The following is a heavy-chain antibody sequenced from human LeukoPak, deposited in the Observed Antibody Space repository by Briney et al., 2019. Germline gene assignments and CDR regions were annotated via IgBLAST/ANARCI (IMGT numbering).Heavy chain of an antibody. D-gene: IGHD3-10*01. CDR2: IYYSGST. CDR3: VRHFESVGELDY. CDR1: GGSISSSSYY. J-gene: IGHJ4*02. Sequence: SETLSLTCTVSGGSISSSSYYWGWIRQPPGKGLEWIGSIYYSGSTYYNPSLKSRVTISVDTSKNQFSLKLSSVTAADTAVYYCVRHFESVGELDYWGQGTLVTVSS. V-gene: IGHV4-39*01.